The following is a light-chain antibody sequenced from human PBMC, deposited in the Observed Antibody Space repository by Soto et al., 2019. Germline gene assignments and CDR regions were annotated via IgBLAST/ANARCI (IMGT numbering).Light chain of an antibody. CDR1: QSISSW. CDR2: KAS. V-gene: IGKV1-5*03. Sequence: DNQMTQSPSTLSASVGDRVTITCRASQSISSWLAWYQQKPGKAPKLLIYKASTLKSGVPSRFSGSGYGTEFTLTISSLQPDDFATYYCQHYNSYSEAFGQGTKLDIK. J-gene: IGKJ1*01. CDR3: QHYNSYSEA.